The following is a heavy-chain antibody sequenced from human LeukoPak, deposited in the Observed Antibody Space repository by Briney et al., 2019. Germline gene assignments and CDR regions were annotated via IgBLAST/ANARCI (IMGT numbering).Heavy chain of an antibody. D-gene: IGHD2-15*01. Sequence: SETLSLTCAVSGGSISSGDYSWSWIRQPPGKGLEWIGYIYHSGSTYYNPSLKSRVTISLDTSKNQFSLKLSSVTAADTAVYYCAREQVAASDYYYYGMDVWGQGTTVTVSS. CDR3: AREQVAASDYYYYGMDV. V-gene: IGHV4-30-2*05. CDR2: IYHSGST. J-gene: IGHJ6*02. CDR1: GGSISSGDYS.